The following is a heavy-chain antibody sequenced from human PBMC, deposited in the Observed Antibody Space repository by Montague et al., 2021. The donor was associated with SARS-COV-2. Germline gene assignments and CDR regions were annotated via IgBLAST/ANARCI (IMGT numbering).Heavy chain of an antibody. CDR2: IYYSGST. J-gene: IGHJ3*02. V-gene: IGHV4-39*01. D-gene: IGHD3-22*01. CDR1: GGSISSSNYY. Sequence: SETLSLTCTVSGGSISSSNYYWGWIRQPPGKGLEWIGSIYYSGSTYYNPSLKSRVTISVDTSKNQFSLKLSSVTAADTAVYYCASPTYYYVSSGSDAFGIWGQGTMVTVSS. CDR3: ASPTYYYVSSGSDAFGI.